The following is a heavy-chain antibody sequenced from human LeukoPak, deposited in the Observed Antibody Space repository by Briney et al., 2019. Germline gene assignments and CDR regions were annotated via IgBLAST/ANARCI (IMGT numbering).Heavy chain of an antibody. J-gene: IGHJ4*02. D-gene: IGHD6-13*01. CDR2: INPSGGST. CDR1: GYTFTSYG. Sequence: GASVKVSCKASGYTFTSYGISWVRQAPGQGLEWMGIINPSGGSTSYAQKFQGRVTMTRDTSTSTVYMELSSLRSEDTAVYYCARVRSPGIAAAGKTRFDYWGQGTLVTVSS. CDR3: ARVRSPGIAAAGKTRFDY. V-gene: IGHV1-46*01.